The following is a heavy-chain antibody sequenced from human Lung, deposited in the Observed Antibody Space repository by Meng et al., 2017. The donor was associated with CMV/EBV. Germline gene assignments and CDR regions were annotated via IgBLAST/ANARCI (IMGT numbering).Heavy chain of an antibody. V-gene: IGHV1-46*01. CDR2: INPSGGST. D-gene: IGHD3-10*01. J-gene: IGHJ4*02. Sequence: ASVXXSCKASGYTFTSYYMHWVRQAPGQGLEWMGIINPSGGSTSYAQKFQGRVTMTRDTTTSTVYMELSSLRSEDTAVYYCASGWGGDYYDNWGQGTLVTVSS. CDR3: ASGWGGDYYDN. CDR1: GYTFTSYY.